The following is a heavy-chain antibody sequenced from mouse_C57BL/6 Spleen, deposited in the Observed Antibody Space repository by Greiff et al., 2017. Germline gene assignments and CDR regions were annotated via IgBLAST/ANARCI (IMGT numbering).Heavy chain of an antibody. Sequence: VQLQQPGAELVKPGASVKLSCKASGYTFTSYWMHWVKQRTEQGLEWIGRIDPEDGETKYAPKFQGKATITADTSSNTAYLQLSSLTSEDTAVYYCAPNWDGFAYWGQGTLVTVSA. V-gene: IGHV14-2*01. J-gene: IGHJ3*01. CDR2: IDPEDGET. CDR1: GYTFTSYW. CDR3: APNWDGFAY. D-gene: IGHD4-1*02.